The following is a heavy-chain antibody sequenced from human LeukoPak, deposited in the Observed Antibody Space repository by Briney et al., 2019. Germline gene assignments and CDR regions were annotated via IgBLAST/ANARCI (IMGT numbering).Heavy chain of an antibody. CDR1: GGTFSSYA. CDR2: IIPIFGTA. D-gene: IGHD2-2*01. V-gene: IGHV1-69*13. CDR3: ASDRYCSSTSCYAHNWFDP. J-gene: IGHJ5*02. Sequence: GASVKVSCTASGGTFSSYAISWVRQAPGQGLEWMGGIIPIFGTANYAQKFQGRVTITADESTSTAYMELSSLRSEDTAVYYCASDRYCSSTSCYAHNWFDPWGQGTLVTVSS.